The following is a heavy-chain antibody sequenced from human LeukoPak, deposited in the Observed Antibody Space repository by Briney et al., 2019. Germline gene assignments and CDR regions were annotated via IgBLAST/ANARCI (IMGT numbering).Heavy chain of an antibody. CDR2: ISYDGRNK. D-gene: IGHD2-2*01. CDR1: GFTFSSYA. Sequence: GESLRLSCAASGFTFSSYAMHWVRQAPGKGLGWVAVISYDGRNKYYADSLKARFTISRDDSKNTLYLQMNSLRAEDTAVYYCARAGYCSSTSCYSYYFDYWGQGTLVTVSS. V-gene: IGHV3-30*04. J-gene: IGHJ4*02. CDR3: ARAGYCSSTSCYSYYFDY.